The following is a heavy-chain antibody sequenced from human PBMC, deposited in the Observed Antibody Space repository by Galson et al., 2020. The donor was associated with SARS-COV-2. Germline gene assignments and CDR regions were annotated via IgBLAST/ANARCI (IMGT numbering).Heavy chain of an antibody. D-gene: IGHD1-26*01. CDR1: GYTFSNYG. J-gene: IGHJ3*01. CDR2: ISDYNHNT. Sequence: ASVKVSCKASGYTFSNYGISWVRQAPGQGLEWMGWISDYNHNTNNAQKFQGRVTMTTDTSTSTAYLELRSLRSDDTAMYYCARWVRMGRVGLNDAFDLWGQGTMVTVSS. CDR3: ARWVRMGRVGLNDAFDL. V-gene: IGHV1-18*04.